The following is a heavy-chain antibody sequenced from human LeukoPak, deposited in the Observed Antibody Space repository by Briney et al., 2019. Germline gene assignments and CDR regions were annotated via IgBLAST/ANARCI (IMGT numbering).Heavy chain of an antibody. CDR2: IYYSGST. D-gene: IGHD3-22*01. V-gene: IGHV4-59*01. Sequence: SETLSLTCTVSGGSISSYYWSWIRQPPGKGLEWIGYIYYSGSTNYNPSLKSRVTISVDTSKNQFSLKLSSVTAADTAVYYCARGPYDSSGYGFDYWGQGTLVTVSS. J-gene: IGHJ4*02. CDR3: ARGPYDSSGYGFDY. CDR1: GGSISSYY.